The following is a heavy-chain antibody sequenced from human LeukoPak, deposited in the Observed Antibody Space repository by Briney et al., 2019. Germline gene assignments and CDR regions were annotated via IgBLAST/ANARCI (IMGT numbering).Heavy chain of an antibody. Sequence: GGSLRLSCAASGFTFSSYAMHWVRQAPGKGLEWVAVISYDGSNKYYADSVKGRFTISRDNSKSTLYLQMNSLRAEDTAVYYCARVRVRDSSGYGQPHFDYWGQGTLVTVSS. J-gene: IGHJ4*02. V-gene: IGHV3-30-3*01. CDR2: ISYDGSNK. CDR1: GFTFSSYA. D-gene: IGHD3-22*01. CDR3: ARVRVRDSSGYGQPHFDY.